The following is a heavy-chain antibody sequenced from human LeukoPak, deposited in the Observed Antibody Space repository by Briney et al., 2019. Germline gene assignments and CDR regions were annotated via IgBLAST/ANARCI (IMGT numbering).Heavy chain of an antibody. Sequence: GESLKISCKGSGYSFTSYWIGWVRQMPGKGLEWMGIIYPGDSDTRYSPSFQGQATSSADKSISTAYLQWSSLKASDTAMYYCARQDCSSTSCYSLIWGLGTLVTVSS. CDR1: GYSFTSYW. J-gene: IGHJ4*02. CDR3: ARQDCSSTSCYSLI. CDR2: IYPGDSDT. D-gene: IGHD2-2*01. V-gene: IGHV5-51*01.